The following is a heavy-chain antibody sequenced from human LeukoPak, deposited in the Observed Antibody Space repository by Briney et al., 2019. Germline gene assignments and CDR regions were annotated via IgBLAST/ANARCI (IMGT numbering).Heavy chain of an antibody. D-gene: IGHD3-10*01. CDR3: ARVGGLLWFGNFDY. Sequence: GGSLRLSCAASGFTFSSYEMNWVCQAPGKGLEWVSYISSSGSTIYYTDSVKGRFTISRDNAKNSLYLQMNSLRAEDTAVYYCARVGGLLWFGNFDYWGQGTLVTVSS. CDR1: GFTFSSYE. CDR2: ISSSGSTI. J-gene: IGHJ4*02. V-gene: IGHV3-48*03.